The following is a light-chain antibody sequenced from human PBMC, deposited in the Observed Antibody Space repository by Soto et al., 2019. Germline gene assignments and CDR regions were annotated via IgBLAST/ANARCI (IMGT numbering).Light chain of an antibody. J-gene: IGLJ2*01. Sequence: QSVLTQPASVSGSPGQSITISCTGTSSDIGGYNYVSWYQHHPGEAPKLLIYEVSDRPSGVSNRFSGSKSGNTASLTVSGLRAEDEADYYCSSYTSDSTLVAFGGGTKLTVL. CDR2: EVS. CDR3: SSYTSDSTLVA. CDR1: SSDIGGYNY. V-gene: IGLV2-14*01.